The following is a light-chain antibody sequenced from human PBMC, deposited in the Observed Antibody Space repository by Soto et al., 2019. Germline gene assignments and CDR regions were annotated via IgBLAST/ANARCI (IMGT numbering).Light chain of an antibody. Sequence: DIQLTQSPSSLSASVGDRVTITCRASQGVSKWLAWYQQKPGKAPILLIHGASNLQTGVPSRFSGSGSGTDFVLTIHSLQPEDIATYFCQQANSIPLTFGQGTRLEIK. J-gene: IGKJ5*01. V-gene: IGKV1-12*01. CDR2: GAS. CDR3: QQANSIPLT. CDR1: QGVSKW.